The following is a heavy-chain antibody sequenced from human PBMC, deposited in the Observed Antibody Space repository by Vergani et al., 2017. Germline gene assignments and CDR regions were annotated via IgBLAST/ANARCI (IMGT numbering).Heavy chain of an antibody. CDR2: NHTNVVI. CDR1: GGSFHSGSYY. Sequence: QVQLQESGPGLVKPSQTLSLTCTVSGGSFHSGSYYWSWLRQPAGNRLEWLWRNHTNVVIHYNPSLNRRATISVDTSRNQISLKLTSVTATDTAIYFCAGGNPYVDFDIWGQGTMITVSS. D-gene: IGHD3-16*01. J-gene: IGHJ3*02. CDR3: AGGNPYVDFDI. V-gene: IGHV4-61*02.